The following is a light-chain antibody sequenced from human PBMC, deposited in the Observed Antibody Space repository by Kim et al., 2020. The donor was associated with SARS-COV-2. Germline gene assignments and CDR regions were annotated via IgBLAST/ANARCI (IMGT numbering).Light chain of an antibody. CDR2: KAS. CDR1: QSVSSW. CDR3: QQYHSYYT. J-gene: IGKJ2*01. V-gene: IGKV1-5*03. Sequence: DTQMTQSPSTLSAYVGDSVTITCRASQSVSSWLAWYQQKPGKAPKLLIYKASSLESGVPSRFSGSGSGTEFTLTINSLQPDDFATYYCQQYHSYYTFGQGTKLEI.